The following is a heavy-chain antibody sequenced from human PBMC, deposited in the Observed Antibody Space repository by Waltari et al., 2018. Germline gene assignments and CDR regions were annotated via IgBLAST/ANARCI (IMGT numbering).Heavy chain of an antibody. V-gene: IGHV3-23*01. CDR2: ITGRGSNT. Sequence: EVQLLESGGGLAQPGGSLRLSCAAPGFTLSDSVMTWVRQTPGKGLEWVSSITGRGSNTYYADSVKGRFSISRDNSKNTLYLQMDSLRVGDTAMYYCARGYLRGWEQIGHWGQGTLVTVSS. CDR1: GFTLSDSV. D-gene: IGHD6-19*01. CDR3: ARGYLRGWEQIGH. J-gene: IGHJ1*01.